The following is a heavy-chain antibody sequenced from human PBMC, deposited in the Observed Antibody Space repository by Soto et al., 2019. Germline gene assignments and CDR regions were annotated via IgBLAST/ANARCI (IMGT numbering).Heavy chain of an antibody. Sequence: PSETLSLTCTVSGGSISSGGYYWSWIRQHPGKGLEWIGYLYYSGSTYYNPSLKSRVTISVETSENKFSLKLSSVTAADTAVYYCAGERAAVGIKNWFDPWGQGTLVTVSS. D-gene: IGHD6-13*01. CDR1: GGSISSGGYY. CDR3: AGERAAVGIKNWFDP. CDR2: LYYSGST. J-gene: IGHJ5*02. V-gene: IGHV4-31*03.